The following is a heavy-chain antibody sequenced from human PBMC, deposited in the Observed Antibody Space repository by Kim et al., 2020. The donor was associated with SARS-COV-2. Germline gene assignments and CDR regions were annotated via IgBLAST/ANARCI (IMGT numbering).Heavy chain of an antibody. V-gene: IGHV1-2*04. J-gene: IGHJ6*02. Sequence: ASVKVSCKASGYTFTGYYMHWVRQAPGQGLEWMGWINPNRGGTNYAQKFQGWVTMTRDTSISTAYMELSRLRSDDTAVYYCARAIRYLGGMDVWGQGTTVTVSS. CDR1: GYTFTGYY. CDR2: INPNRGGT. CDR3: ARAIRYLGGMDV. D-gene: IGHD3-9*01.